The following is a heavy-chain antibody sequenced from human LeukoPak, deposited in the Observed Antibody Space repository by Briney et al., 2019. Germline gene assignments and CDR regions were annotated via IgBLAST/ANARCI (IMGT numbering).Heavy chain of an antibody. Sequence: SETLSLTCAVYGGSFSGYYWSWIRQPPGKGLEWIGEINHSGSTNYNPSLKSRVTISVDTSKNQFSLKLSSVTAADTAVYYCARVGGCSSTSCYGNWFDPWGQGTLVTVSS. CDR1: GGSFSGYY. V-gene: IGHV4-34*01. CDR2: INHSGST. D-gene: IGHD2-2*01. J-gene: IGHJ5*02. CDR3: ARVGGCSSTSCYGNWFDP.